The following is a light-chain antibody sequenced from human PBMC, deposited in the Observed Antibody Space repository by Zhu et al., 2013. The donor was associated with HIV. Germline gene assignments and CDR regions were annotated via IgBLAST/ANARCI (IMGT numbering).Light chain of an antibody. CDR3: SSYAGSNSWV. CDR1: SSDVGGYNY. CDR2: EVN. J-gene: IGLJ3*02. V-gene: IGLV2-8*01. Sequence: QSALTQPPSASGSLGQSVTISCTGTSSDVGGYNYVSWYQQHPGKAPKLMIYEVNKRPSGVPDRFSGSKSGNTASLTVSGLQTEDEAHYYCSSYAGSNSWVFGGGTELTVL.